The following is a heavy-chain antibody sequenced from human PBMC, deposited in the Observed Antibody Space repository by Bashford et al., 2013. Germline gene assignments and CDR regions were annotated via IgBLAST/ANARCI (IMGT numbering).Heavy chain of an antibody. Sequence: GGSLRLSCSASGFTFRDNAMAWFRQAPGKGLEWVSFIRTKTYGETTQYAASVEGRFTISRDDSKKTLYLQMNSLQIEDTAVYYCASPYFYDGTGYNDYWGQGTLVTVSS. D-gene: IGHD3-22*01. CDR3: ASPYFYDGTGYNDY. CDR1: GFTFRDNA. V-gene: IGHV3-49*03. CDR2: IRTKTYGETT. J-gene: IGHJ4*02.